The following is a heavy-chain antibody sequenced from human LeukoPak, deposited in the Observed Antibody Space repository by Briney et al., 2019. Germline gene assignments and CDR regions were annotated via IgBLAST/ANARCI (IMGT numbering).Heavy chain of an antibody. CDR2: IYYSGST. V-gene: IGHV4-59*01. CDR1: GGSISSFY. CDR3: VRRTYSSSYYMDV. J-gene: IGHJ6*03. D-gene: IGHD6-6*01. Sequence: SETLSLTCTVSGGSISSFYWGWIRQPPGKGLEWIGYIYYSGSTNYNPSLKSRVTISVDTSKNQFSLKLSSVTAADTAVYYCVRRTYSSSYYMDVWANGTTVTVSS.